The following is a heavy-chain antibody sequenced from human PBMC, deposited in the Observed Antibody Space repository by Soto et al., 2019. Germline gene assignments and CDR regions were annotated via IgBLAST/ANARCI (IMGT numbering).Heavy chain of an antibody. D-gene: IGHD3-3*01. CDR3: ARVRQTRDFWSGYYTGALLDY. CDR2: VYYSGTT. Sequence: PSETLSLTCSVSGGSVNNKTYYWSWIRQPPGKRLEWIGYVYYSGTTNYNPSLKSRVTISIDMSKNQFSLRLSSVTAADTALYYCARVRQTRDFWSGYYTGALLDYWGQGTLVTVSS. J-gene: IGHJ4*02. CDR1: GGSVNNKTYY. V-gene: IGHV4-61*01.